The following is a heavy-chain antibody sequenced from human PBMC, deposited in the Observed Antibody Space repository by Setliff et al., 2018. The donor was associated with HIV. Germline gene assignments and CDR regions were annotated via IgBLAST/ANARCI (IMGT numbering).Heavy chain of an antibody. CDR1: GGTFSSYA. Sequence: SVKVSCKGTGGTFSSYAISWVRQAPGQGLEWMGGIIPIFGPTNYAQKFQGRLTITADESTSTAYMELSSLRSEDTAVYYCVGLGYSFSYRWWFDPWGQGTLVTVSS. CDR3: VGLGYSFSYRWWFDP. D-gene: IGHD5-18*01. J-gene: IGHJ5*02. CDR2: IIPIFGPT. V-gene: IGHV1-69*13.